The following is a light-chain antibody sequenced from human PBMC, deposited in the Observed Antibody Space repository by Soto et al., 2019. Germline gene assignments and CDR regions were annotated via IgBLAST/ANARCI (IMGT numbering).Light chain of an antibody. CDR2: GAS. V-gene: IGKV3-15*01. J-gene: IGKJ2*01. Sequence: EIVMTQSPATLSVSPGERAILSCRASQSVSSNLAWYQQKPGQAPRLLIYGASTRATGIPARFSGSGSGTEFTLTISSLQSEDFAVYYCQQYHNWPPYTFGQGTKLEIK. CDR1: QSVSSN. CDR3: QQYHNWPPYT.